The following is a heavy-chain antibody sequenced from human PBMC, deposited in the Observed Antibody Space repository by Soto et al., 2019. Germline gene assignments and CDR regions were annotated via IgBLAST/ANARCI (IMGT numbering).Heavy chain of an antibody. CDR2: IWYSGGNK. D-gene: IGHD2-15*01. V-gene: IGHV3-33*08. CDR3: ARDDCSGGSCYDWFDP. J-gene: IGHJ5*02. Sequence: GGSLRLSCAASGFTFSSYAMSWVRQAPGKGLEWVAVIWYSGGNKYYADSVKGRFTISRDNSKNTLYLQMNSLRAEDTAVYYCARDDCSGGSCYDWFDPWGQGTLVTVSS. CDR1: GFTFSSYA.